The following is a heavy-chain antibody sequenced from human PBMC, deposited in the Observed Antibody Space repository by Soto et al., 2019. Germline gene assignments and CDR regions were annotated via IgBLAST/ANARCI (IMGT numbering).Heavy chain of an antibody. CDR3: ARHRGPAPVY. Sequence: XGTLSLTCTVSGGSISGYYWTWIRQPPGKGLEWVGSLFYGGTTDYNPSLKSRLTMSLDTSKNHFSLKLRSVTAADTAVYYCARHRGPAPVYWGQGTLVTVSS. J-gene: IGHJ4*02. V-gene: IGHV4-39*01. CDR1: GGSISGYY. D-gene: IGHD3-10*01. CDR2: LFYGGTT.